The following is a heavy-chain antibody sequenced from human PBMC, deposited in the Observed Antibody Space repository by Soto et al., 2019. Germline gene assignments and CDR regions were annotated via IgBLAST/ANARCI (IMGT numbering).Heavy chain of an antibody. CDR1: GFTFSSYA. D-gene: IGHD6-6*01. J-gene: IGHJ6*01. CDR2: ISGSGGST. CDR3: AKDLYGSGIWQQLVPYYYYGMDV. V-gene: IGHV3-23*01. Sequence: QPGGSQRLSCAASGFTFSSYAMSWVRQAPGKGLEWVSAISGSGGSTYYADSVKGRFTISRDNSKNTLYLQMNSLRAEDTAVYYCAKDLYGSGIWQQLVPYYYYGMDVWGRGTTVTVSS.